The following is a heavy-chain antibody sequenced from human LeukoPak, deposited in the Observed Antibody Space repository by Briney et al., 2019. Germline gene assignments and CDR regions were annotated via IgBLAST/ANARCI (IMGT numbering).Heavy chain of an antibody. J-gene: IGHJ5*02. CDR1: GYTFTSYG. V-gene: IGHV1-18*01. Sequence: GASVKVSCKASGYTFTSYGISWVRQAPGQGLEWMGWISAYNGNTNYAQKLQGRVTMTTDTSTSTAYMELRSLRSDDTAVYYCARVWYYDFWSGYYTVGWFDPWGQGTLVTVSS. CDR3: ARVWYYDFWSGYYTVGWFDP. CDR2: ISAYNGNT. D-gene: IGHD3-3*01.